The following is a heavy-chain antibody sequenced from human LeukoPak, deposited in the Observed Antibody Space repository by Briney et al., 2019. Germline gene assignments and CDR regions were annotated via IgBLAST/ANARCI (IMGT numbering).Heavy chain of an antibody. V-gene: IGHV3-33*01. CDR3: ARDREQWLVMDFDY. Sequence: GRSLRLSCAASGFTFSSYGMHWVRQAPGKGLEWVAVIWYDGSNKYYADSLKGRFTISRDNSKNTLYLQMNSLRAEDTAVYCCARDREQWLVMDFDYWGQGTLVTVSS. CDR2: IWYDGSNK. D-gene: IGHD6-19*01. J-gene: IGHJ4*02. CDR1: GFTFSSYG.